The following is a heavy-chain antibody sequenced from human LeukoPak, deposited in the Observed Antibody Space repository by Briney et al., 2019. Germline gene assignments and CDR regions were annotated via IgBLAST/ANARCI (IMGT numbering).Heavy chain of an antibody. CDR1: GFTFSSYG. CDR3: ARATVNWFDP. D-gene: IGHD4-11*01. CDR2: IWYDGSNK. Sequence: GRSLRLSYAASGFTFSSYGMHWVRQAPGKGLEWVAVIWYDGSNKYYADSVKGRFTISRNNSKNTLYLQMNSLRAEDTAVYYCARATVNWFDPWGQGTLVTVSS. V-gene: IGHV3-33*01. J-gene: IGHJ5*02.